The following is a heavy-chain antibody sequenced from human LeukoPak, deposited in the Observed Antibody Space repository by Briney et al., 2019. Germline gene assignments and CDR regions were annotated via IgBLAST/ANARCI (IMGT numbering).Heavy chain of an antibody. CDR2: IYYSGST. V-gene: IGHV4-39*01. Sequence: SETLSLTCTVSGGSISSSSYYWGWIRQPPGKGLEWIGSIYYSGSTYYNPSLKSRVTISVDTSKNQFSLKLSSVTAADTAVYYCARNRVEGYYYDSSGSYWGQETLVTVSS. CDR3: ARNRVEGYYYDSSGSY. CDR1: GGSISSSSYY. D-gene: IGHD3-22*01. J-gene: IGHJ4*02.